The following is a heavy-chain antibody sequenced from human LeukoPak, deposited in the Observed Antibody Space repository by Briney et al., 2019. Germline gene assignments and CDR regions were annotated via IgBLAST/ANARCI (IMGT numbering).Heavy chain of an antibody. J-gene: IGHJ6*03. CDR3: ARGLSEYQLGYMDV. V-gene: IGHV1-69*05. D-gene: IGHD2-2*01. CDR2: IILIFGTA. Sequence: SSVKVSCQASGGTFSSYAISWVRQAPGQGLAWMGVIILIFGTANYAQKCQGRVTITTDESPSTAYMELSSLRSEDTAVYYCARGLSEYQLGYMDVWGKGTTVTVSS. CDR1: GGTFSSYA.